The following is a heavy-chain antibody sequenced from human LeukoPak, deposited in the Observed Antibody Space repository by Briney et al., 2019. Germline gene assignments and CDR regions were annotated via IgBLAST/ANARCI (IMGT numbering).Heavy chain of an antibody. D-gene: IGHD3-10*01. J-gene: IGHJ6*02. CDR1: GYTFTSYY. CDR2: INPSGGST. Sequence: ASVKVSCKASGYTFTSYYMHWVRQAPGQGLEWMGIINPSGGSTSYAQKFQGRVTMTRDTSTSTVYMELSSLRSEDTAVYYCASYGSGSYYYYYGMDVWGQGTTVTVSS. CDR3: ASYGSGSYYYYYGMDV. V-gene: IGHV1-46*01.